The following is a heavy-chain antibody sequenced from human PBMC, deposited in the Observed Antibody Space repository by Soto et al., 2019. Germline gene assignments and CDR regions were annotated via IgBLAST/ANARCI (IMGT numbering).Heavy chain of an antibody. CDR1: GYTFTGYY. CDR2: INPNSGGT. D-gene: IGHD1-26*01. V-gene: IGHV1-2*02. Sequence: ASVKVSCKASGYTFTGYYIHWVRQAPGQGLEWMGWINPNSGGTNYAQKFQGRVTMTRDTSISTAYMELSRLRSDDTAVYYCARDPYFDVGARSEPYFDYWGQGTPVTVSS. J-gene: IGHJ4*02. CDR3: ARDPYFDVGARSEPYFDY.